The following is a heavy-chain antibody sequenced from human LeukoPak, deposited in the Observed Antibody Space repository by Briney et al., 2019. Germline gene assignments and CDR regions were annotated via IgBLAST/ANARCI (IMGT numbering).Heavy chain of an antibody. Sequence: SVKVSCKASGGTFSSYAISWVRQAPGQGLEWMGRIIPIFGTANYAQKFQGRVTITADKSTSTAYMELSSPRSEDTAVYYCARSRGRGYSYGYWYFELWGRGTLVTVSS. CDR2: IIPIFGTA. J-gene: IGHJ2*01. D-gene: IGHD5-18*01. CDR1: GGTFSSYA. V-gene: IGHV1-69*06. CDR3: ARSRGRGYSYGYWYFEL.